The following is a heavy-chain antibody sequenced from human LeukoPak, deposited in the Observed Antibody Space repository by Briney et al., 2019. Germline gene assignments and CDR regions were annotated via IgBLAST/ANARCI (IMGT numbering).Heavy chain of an antibody. D-gene: IGHD6-19*01. CDR1: GFTFYDYG. V-gene: IGHV3-20*04. CDR3: ARSSSGWYYFDY. Sequence: PGGSLRLSCAASGFTFYDYGMSWVRQAPGKGLEWGSGTNWNGGSTGYADSVKGRFTISRDNAKNSLYLQMNSLRAEDTALYYCARSSSGWYYFDYWGQGTLVTVSS. J-gene: IGHJ4*02. CDR2: TNWNGGST.